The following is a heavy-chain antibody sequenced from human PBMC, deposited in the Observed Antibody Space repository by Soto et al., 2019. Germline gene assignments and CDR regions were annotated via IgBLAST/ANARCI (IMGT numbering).Heavy chain of an antibody. J-gene: IGHJ3*02. CDR2: IIPIFGTA. CDR3: ARGLRVSDAFDI. V-gene: IGHV1-69*13. CDR1: GYSFTNND. Sequence: SVKVSCKASGYSFTNNDVSWVRQATGQGLEWMGWIIPIFGTANYAQKFQGRVTITADESTSTAYMELSSLRSEDTAVYYCARGLRVSDAFDIWGQGTMVTVSS. D-gene: IGHD4-17*01.